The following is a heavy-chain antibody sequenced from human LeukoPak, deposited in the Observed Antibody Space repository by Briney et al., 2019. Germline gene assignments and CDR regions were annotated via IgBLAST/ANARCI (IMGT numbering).Heavy chain of an antibody. CDR2: ISSGSTYK. V-gene: IGHV3-21*01. Sequence: PGGSLRLSCAASAFTFSSYGMNWVRQAPGKGLEWVSSISSGSTYKYYADSMKGRFTISRDNAKNLLYLQMNSLRAEDTAVYYCAGTGYGYNYFDYWGQGTLVTVSS. D-gene: IGHD3-16*01. CDR1: AFTFSSYG. J-gene: IGHJ4*02. CDR3: AGTGYGYNYFDY.